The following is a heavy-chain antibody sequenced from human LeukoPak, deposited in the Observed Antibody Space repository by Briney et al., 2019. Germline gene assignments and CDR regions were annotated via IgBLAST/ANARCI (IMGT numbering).Heavy chain of an antibody. CDR2: TYYRSQWFN. CDR1: GDSVSNNSAT. D-gene: IGHD6-19*01. CDR3: ARDGYNNGWYSFGY. J-gene: IGHJ4*02. V-gene: IGHV6-1*01. Sequence: SQTLSLTCAISGDSVSNNSATWNWIRQSPSRGLEWLGRTYYRSQWFNDYAISVKSRITINPDTPKNQFSLQLSSVTPEDTAVYYCARDGYNNGWYSFGYWGQGTLVTVSS.